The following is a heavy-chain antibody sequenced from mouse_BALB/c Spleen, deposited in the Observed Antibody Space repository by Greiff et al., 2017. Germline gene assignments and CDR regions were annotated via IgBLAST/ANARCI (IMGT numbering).Heavy chain of an antibody. Sequence: EVKLVESGGGLVKPGGSLKLSCAASGFTFSSYAMSWVRQSPEKRLEWVAEISSGGSYTYYPDTVTGRFTISRDNAKNTLYLEMSSLRSEDTAMYYCARGSELTGYFDYWGQGTTLTVSS. J-gene: IGHJ2*01. CDR3: ARGSELTGYFDY. D-gene: IGHD4-1*01. CDR1: GFTFSSYA. CDR2: ISSGGSYT. V-gene: IGHV5-9-4*01.